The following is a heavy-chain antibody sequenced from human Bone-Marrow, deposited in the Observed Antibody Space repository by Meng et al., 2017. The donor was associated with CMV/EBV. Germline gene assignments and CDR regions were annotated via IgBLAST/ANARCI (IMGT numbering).Heavy chain of an antibody. CDR2: IIPILGIA. V-gene: IGHV1-69*04. J-gene: IGHJ3*02. Sequence: SVKVSCKASGGTFSSYTISWVRQAPGQRLEWMGRIIPILGIANYAQKFQGRVTVTAHKSTTTAYMELRSLRSEDTAVYYCAREPAHDAFDIWGQRTMVTVSS. CDR3: AREPAHDAFDI. CDR1: GGTFSSYT. D-gene: IGHD2-2*01.